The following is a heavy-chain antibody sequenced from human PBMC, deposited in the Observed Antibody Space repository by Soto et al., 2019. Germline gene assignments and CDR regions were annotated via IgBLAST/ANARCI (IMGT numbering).Heavy chain of an antibody. V-gene: IGHV3-30-3*01. CDR1: GFTFSSYS. CDR2: ISYDGSNK. CDR3: AREPGGYYDSSGYLNWFDP. J-gene: IGHJ5*02. Sequence: PGGSLRLSCAASGFTFSSYSMHWVRQAPGKGLEWVAVISYDGSNKYYADSVKGRFTISRDNAKNSLYLQMNSLRDEDTAVYYCAREPGGYYDSSGYLNWFDPWGQGTLVTVSS. D-gene: IGHD3-22*01.